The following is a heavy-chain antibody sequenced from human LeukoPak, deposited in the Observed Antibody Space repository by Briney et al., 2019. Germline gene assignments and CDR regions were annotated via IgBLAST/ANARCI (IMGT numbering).Heavy chain of an antibody. J-gene: IGHJ6*03. V-gene: IGHV3-20*04. CDR3: ARQVYCSSTSCYTKYYYYYMDV. D-gene: IGHD2-2*02. Sequence: PGGSLRLSCAASGFTFDDYGMSWVRQAPGKGLEWVSGINWNGGSTGYADSVKGRFTISRDNAKNSLYLQMNSLRAEDTALYYCARQVYCSSTSCYTKYYYYYMDVWGKGTTVTVSS. CDR2: INWNGGST. CDR1: GFTFDDYG.